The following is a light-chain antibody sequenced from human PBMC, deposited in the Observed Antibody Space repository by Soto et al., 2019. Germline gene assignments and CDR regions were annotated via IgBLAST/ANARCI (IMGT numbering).Light chain of an antibody. CDR2: AAS. J-gene: IGKJ4*01. CDR3: QQYGSSPLT. CDR1: QTIGNN. Sequence: EIVLTQSPATLSLSPGEVATLYCRASQTIGNNLAWYQQSPGQAPRLIIYAASTRATGIPDRFSGSGSGTDFTLTISRLEPEDVAVYYCQQYGSSPLTFGGGTKVDIK. V-gene: IGKV3-20*01.